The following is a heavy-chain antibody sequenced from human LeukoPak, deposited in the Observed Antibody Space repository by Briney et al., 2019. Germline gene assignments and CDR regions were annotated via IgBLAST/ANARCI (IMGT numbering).Heavy chain of an antibody. CDR1: GFTFSSYW. J-gene: IGHJ4*02. V-gene: IGHV3-7*01. CDR2: IKQDGSEK. CDR3: ARDGLTMVRGVIFDY. Sequence: GGSLRLSCAASGFTFSSYWMSWVRQAPGKGLEWVANIKQDGSEKYYVDSVKGRFTIPRDNAKNSLYLQMNSLRAEDTAVYYCARDGLTMVRGVIFDYWGQGTLVTVSS. D-gene: IGHD3-10*01.